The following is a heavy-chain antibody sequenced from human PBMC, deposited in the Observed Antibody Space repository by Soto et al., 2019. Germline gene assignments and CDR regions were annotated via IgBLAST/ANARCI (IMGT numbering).Heavy chain of an antibody. CDR2: IIDSGGTT. V-gene: IGHV3-23*01. CDR1: GLTFNSYA. CDR3: AKDSRSLTLITIFGVDYMDV. Sequence: EVQLLESGGGLVQPGGSLRLSCAASGLTFNSYAMSWVRQAPGKGLEWVAAIIDSGGTTYYADSVKGRFTISRDNSKNTLYLQMISLRVEDTAVYYCAKDSRSLTLITIFGVDYMDVWGKGTKVTVSS. D-gene: IGHD3-3*01. J-gene: IGHJ6*03.